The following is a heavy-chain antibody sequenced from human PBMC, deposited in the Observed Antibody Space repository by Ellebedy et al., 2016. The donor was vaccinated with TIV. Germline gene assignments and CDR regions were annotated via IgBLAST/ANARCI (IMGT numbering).Heavy chain of an antibody. CDR1: GFSFSTYR. V-gene: IGHV3-21*01. CDR3: ARGDYFDD. Sequence: GESLKISCEASGFSFSTYRMNWVRQAPGKGLEWVSSISSSRSYIYYADSVKGRFTISRDNAKNSLFLQMNSLSAEDTAVYYCARGDYFDDWGQGTLVTVSS. J-gene: IGHJ4*02. CDR2: ISSSRSYI.